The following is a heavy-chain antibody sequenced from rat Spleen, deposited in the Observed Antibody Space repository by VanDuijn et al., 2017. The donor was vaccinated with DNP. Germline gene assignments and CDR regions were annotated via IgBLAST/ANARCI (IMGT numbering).Heavy chain of an antibody. CDR2: ISYDGSST. V-gene: IGHV5-29*01. Sequence: EVQLVESDGGLVQPGRSLKLSCAASGFTFSDYYMAWVRQAPTTGLEWVATISYDGSSTYYRDSVKGRFTISRDNAKSTLYLQMDSLRSEDTATYYCARHVPPDYWGQGVMVTVSS. CDR1: GFTFSDYY. J-gene: IGHJ2*01. D-gene: IGHD3-1*01. CDR3: ARHVPPDY.